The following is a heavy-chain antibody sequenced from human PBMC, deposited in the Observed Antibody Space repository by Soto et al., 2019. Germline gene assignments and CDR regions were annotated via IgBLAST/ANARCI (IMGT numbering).Heavy chain of an antibody. D-gene: IGHD2-2*01. CDR3: ARDPSIVLVPAATYYYYYYGMDV. Sequence: GGSLRLSCATSGFTFSSYALHWVRQAPGKGLEWVALISYDGINKYYVDSVKGRFTISRDNAKNSLYLQMNSLRAEDTAVYYCARDPSIVLVPAATYYYYYYGMDVWGQGTTVTVSS. CDR1: GFTFSSYA. CDR2: ISYDGINK. V-gene: IGHV3-30-3*01. J-gene: IGHJ6*02.